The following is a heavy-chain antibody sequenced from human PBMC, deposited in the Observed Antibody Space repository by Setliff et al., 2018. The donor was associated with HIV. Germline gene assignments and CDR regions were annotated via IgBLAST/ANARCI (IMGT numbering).Heavy chain of an antibody. CDR2: INPSGGST. J-gene: IGHJ4*02. V-gene: IGHV1-46*01. CDR3: ASTSDLYSSGWYYAY. CDR1: GYTFTSYY. Sequence: ASVKVSCKASGYTFTSYYMHWVRQAPGQGLEWMGIINPSGGSTSYAQKFQGRVTMTRDTSTSTVYMELSSLRSEDTAVYYCASTSDLYSSGWYYAYWGQGTLVTVTS. D-gene: IGHD6-19*01.